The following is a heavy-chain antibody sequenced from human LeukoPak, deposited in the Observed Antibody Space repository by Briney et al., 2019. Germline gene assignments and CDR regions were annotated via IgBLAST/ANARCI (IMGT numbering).Heavy chain of an antibody. J-gene: IGHJ4*02. D-gene: IGHD4-17*01. CDR1: GFTFSSYA. CDR3: AGIDTVTTGGY. CDR2: ISYDGGNK. V-gene: IGHV3-30-3*01. Sequence: GGSLRLSCAASGFTFSSYAMHWVRQAPGKGLEWVAVISYDGGNKYYADSVKGRFTISRDNSKNTLYLQMNSLRAEDTAVYYCAGIDTVTTGGYWGQGTLVTVSS.